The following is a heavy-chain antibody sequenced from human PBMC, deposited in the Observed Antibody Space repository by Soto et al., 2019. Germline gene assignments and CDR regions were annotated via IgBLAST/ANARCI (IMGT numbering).Heavy chain of an antibody. Sequence: GGSLRLSCEASGFTFSNYAMTWVRQAPGKGLECVSAISNIGINPYYADSVKGRFTISRDISTNTLYLDMNNLRAEDTAVYSCAPFPSGSYYRPYFDSWGRETLVTVCS. V-gene: IGHV3-23*01. CDR1: GFTFSNYA. CDR2: ISNIGINP. J-gene: IGHJ4*02. CDR3: APFPSGSYYRPYFDS. D-gene: IGHD1-26*01.